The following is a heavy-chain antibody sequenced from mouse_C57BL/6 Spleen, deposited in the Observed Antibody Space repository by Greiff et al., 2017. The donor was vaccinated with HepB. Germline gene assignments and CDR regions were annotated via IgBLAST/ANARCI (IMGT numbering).Heavy chain of an antibody. CDR3: ARDAAQASWFAY. D-gene: IGHD3-2*02. J-gene: IGHJ3*01. V-gene: IGHV1-69*01. CDR1: GYTFTSYW. Sequence: QVQLQQPGAELVMPGASVKLSCKASGYTFTSYWMHWVKQRPGQGLEWIGEIDPSDSYTNYNQKFKGKSTLTVDKSSSTAYMQLSSLTSEDSAVYYCARDAAQASWFAYWGQGTLVTVSA. CDR2: IDPSDSYT.